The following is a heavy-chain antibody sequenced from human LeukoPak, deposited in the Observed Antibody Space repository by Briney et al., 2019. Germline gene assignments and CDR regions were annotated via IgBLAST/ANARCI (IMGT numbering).Heavy chain of an antibody. CDR2: VKQDGSEK. CDR1: GFTFSSYW. J-gene: IGHJ4*02. Sequence: GGSLRLSCAASGFTFSSYWMTWVRQAPGKELERVANVKQDGSEKYFVDSVKGRFTISRDNAKNSVYLQMNSLRAEDSAVYYCVRDTGGSGSYPDYWGQGTLVTVSS. CDR3: VRDTGGSGSYPDY. D-gene: IGHD1-26*01. V-gene: IGHV3-7*01.